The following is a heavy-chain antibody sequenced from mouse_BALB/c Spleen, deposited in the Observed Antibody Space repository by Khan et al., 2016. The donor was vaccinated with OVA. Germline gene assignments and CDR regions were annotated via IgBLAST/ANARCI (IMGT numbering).Heavy chain of an antibody. CDR3: TRDRNYYGSSFYFDY. D-gene: IGHD1-1*01. Sequence: EVELVESGGGLVKPGGSLKLSCAASGFAFSSYSMSWVRQTPEKRLEWVATITSGGSYTYYPDSVKGRFTISRDNAKNTLYLQMISLKSEDTAMYYCTRDRNYYGSSFYFDYWGQGTTLTVSS. V-gene: IGHV5-6-4*01. J-gene: IGHJ2*01. CDR2: ITSGGSYT. CDR1: GFAFSSYS.